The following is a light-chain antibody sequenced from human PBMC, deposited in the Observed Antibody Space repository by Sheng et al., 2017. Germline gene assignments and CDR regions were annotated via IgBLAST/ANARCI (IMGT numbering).Light chain of an antibody. V-gene: IGKV3-20*01. J-gene: IGKJ4*01. CDR2: GAS. CDR3: QQYGSSSLT. CDR1: QSVSSSY. Sequence: EIVLTQSPGTLSLSPGERATLSCRASQSVSSSYLAWYQQKPGQAPRLLIYGASSRATGIPDRFSGSGSGTDFTLTISRLEPEDFAVYYCQQYGSSSLTFGGGTDSGDQ.